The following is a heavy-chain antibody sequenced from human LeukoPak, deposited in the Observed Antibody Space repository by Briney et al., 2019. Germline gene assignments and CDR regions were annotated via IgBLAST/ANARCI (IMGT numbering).Heavy chain of an antibody. CDR2: MNPNSGNT. J-gene: IGHJ6*04. D-gene: IGHD3-3*01. CDR3: ARAAHVLRFLGV. V-gene: IGHV1-8*01. CDR1: GYTFTSYD. Sequence: GASLKVSCKASGYTFTSYDVNWVRQATGQGLEWMGWMNPNSGNTGYAQKFQGRVTMTRNTSISTAYMELSSLRSEDTAVYYCARAAHVLRFLGVWGKGTTVTVSS.